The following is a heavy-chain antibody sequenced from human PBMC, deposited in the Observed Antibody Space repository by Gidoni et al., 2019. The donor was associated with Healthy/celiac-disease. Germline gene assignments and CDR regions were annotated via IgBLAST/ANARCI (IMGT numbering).Heavy chain of an antibody. Sequence: QVQLVQSGAEVKKPGSSAKVPCKASAGTFSRYAISWVRQAPGQGLEWMGGIIPIFGTANYAQKFQGRVTITTDESTSPAYMELSSLRSEDTAVYYCARAMTTDYYYGMDVWGQGTTVTVSS. CDR2: IIPIFGTA. J-gene: IGHJ6*02. D-gene: IGHD4-17*01. V-gene: IGHV1-69*01. CDR3: ARAMTTDYYYGMDV. CDR1: AGTFSRYA.